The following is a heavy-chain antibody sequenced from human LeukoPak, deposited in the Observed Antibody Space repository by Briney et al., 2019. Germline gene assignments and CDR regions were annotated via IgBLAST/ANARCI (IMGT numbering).Heavy chain of an antibody. J-gene: IGHJ3*01. CDR3: ARGPRK. Sequence: SETLSLACAVSGGSITIGTWWTWVRQPPGQGLEWIGEVYYSGSPNYNSSLKSRVTISLDKTKNQFLLNLTSVTAADTAVYYCARGPRKWGQGTMVTVSS. V-gene: IGHV4-4*02. CDR1: GGSITIGTW. CDR2: VYYSGSP.